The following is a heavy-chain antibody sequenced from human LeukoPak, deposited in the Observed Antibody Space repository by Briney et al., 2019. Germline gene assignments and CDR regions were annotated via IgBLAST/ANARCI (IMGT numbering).Heavy chain of an antibody. V-gene: IGHV1-18*01. J-gene: IGHJ4*02. CDR2: ISAYNGNT. Sequence: ASVKVSCKASGYTLTSYSINWVRQAPGQGLEWMGWISAYNGNTKYAQKLQGRVTMTTDTSTSTAYMELRSLRSDDTAVYYCARGLGGSGSYFLTFDYWGQGTLVTVSS. CDR3: ARGLGGSGSYFLTFDY. CDR1: GYTLTSYS. D-gene: IGHD1-26*01.